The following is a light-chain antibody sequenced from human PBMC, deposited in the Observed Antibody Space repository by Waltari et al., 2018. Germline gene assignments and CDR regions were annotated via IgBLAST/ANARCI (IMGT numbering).Light chain of an antibody. V-gene: IGKV3-11*01. CDR2: DAL. J-gene: IGKJ4*01. Sequence: IVLTQSPVTLSLSPGQRATLSCKAIESVSNYLAWYQQKPGQAPRLLIYDALKRATGNPVRFSGSGSGTDFTLTISSLEPEDFAVYYCQQGYKRRTFGGGTNVEIK. CDR1: ESVSNY. CDR3: QQGYKRRT.